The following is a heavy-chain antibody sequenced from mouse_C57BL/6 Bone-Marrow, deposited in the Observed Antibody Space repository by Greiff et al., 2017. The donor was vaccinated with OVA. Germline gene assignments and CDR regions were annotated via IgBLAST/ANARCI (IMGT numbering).Heavy chain of an antibody. D-gene: IGHD1-1*01. V-gene: IGHV1-59*01. CDR1: GYTFTSYW. CDR3: ARSVGAITTVVAPFDY. CDR2: IDPSDSYP. Sequence: VKLQQPGAELVRPGTSVKLSCKASGYTFTSYWMHWVKQRPGQGLEWIGVIDPSDSYPNYNQKFKGKATLTVDTSSSTAYMQLSSLTSEDAAVYYGARSVGAITTVVAPFDYWGQGTTLTVSS. J-gene: IGHJ2*01.